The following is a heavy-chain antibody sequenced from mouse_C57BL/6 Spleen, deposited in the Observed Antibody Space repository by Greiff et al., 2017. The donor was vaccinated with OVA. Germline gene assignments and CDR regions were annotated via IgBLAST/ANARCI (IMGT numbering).Heavy chain of an antibody. CDR3: ASVDSENYFDY. CDR1: GYSFTGYF. J-gene: IGHJ2*01. CDR2: INPYNGDT. Sequence: EVQLQQSGPELVKPGDSVKISCKASGYSFTGYFMNWVMQSHGKSLEWIGRINPYNGDTFYNQKFKGKATLTVDKSSSTAHMELRSLTSEDSAVYYCASVDSENYFDYWGQGTTLTVSS. V-gene: IGHV1-20*01.